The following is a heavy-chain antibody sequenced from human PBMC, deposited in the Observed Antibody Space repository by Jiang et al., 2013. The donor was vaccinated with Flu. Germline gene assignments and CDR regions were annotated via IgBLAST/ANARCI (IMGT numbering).Heavy chain of an antibody. CDR3: ASGVAVDTAMALFDY. CDR1: GYTFTSYG. CDR2: ISAYNGNT. V-gene: IGHV1-18*01. Sequence: GAEVKKPGASVKVSCKASGYTFTSYGISWVRQAPGQGLEWMGWISAYNGNTNYAQKLQGRVTMTTDTSTSTAYMELRSLRSDDTAVYYCASGVAVDTAMALFDYWGQGTLVTVSS. J-gene: IGHJ4*02. D-gene: IGHD5-18*01.